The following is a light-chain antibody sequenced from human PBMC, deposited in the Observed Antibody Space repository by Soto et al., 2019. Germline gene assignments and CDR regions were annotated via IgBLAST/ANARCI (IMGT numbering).Light chain of an antibody. CDR3: SSYTSSRTLL. J-gene: IGLJ2*01. V-gene: IGLV2-14*01. Sequence: QSALTQPASVSGSPGQSITISCTGTSSDVGGYNYVSWYQQHPGKAPKLMIYDVSNRPSGVSNRFSGSKSGNTASLTISGLQAEDEADYYGSSYTSSRTLLFGGGTKLTVL. CDR1: SSDVGGYNY. CDR2: DVS.